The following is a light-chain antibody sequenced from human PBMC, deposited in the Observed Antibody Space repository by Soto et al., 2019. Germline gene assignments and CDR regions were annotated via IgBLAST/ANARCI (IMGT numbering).Light chain of an antibody. Sequence: EIVMTHAPSTLSVSPGRPATLSCRASESVSSHLAWYQQKPGQAPRLLIYGASNRATGIPDRFSGSGSGTDFTLTISRLEPEDFAVYYCQQYGSSGTFGQGTKVDIK. CDR2: GAS. V-gene: IGKV3-20*01. CDR3: QQYGSSGT. CDR1: ESVSSH. J-gene: IGKJ1*01.